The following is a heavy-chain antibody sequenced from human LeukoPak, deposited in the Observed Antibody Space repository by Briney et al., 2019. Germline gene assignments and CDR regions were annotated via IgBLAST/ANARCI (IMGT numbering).Heavy chain of an antibody. CDR1: GFIFDDYG. CDR3: ARERLVGATSFDF. V-gene: IGHV3-21*01. Sequence: GGSLRLSCAASGFIFDDYGMNWVRQAPGKGLEWVSCISSSSTYIYYADSVRGRFSISRDNAKNSLYLQMNSLRAEDTAVYYCARERLVGATSFDFWGQGALVTVSS. D-gene: IGHD1-26*01. CDR2: ISSSSTYI. J-gene: IGHJ4*02.